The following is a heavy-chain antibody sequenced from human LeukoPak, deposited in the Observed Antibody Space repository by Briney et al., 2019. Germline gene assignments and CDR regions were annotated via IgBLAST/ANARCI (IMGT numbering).Heavy chain of an antibody. J-gene: IGHJ6*02. V-gene: IGHV3-7*03. CDR3: ARGGGLDV. Sequence: GGSLRLSCAVSGFTFSNAWMNWARQAPGKGLEWVASINHNGNVNYYVDSVKGRFTISRDNAKNSLYLQMSNLRAEDTAVFFCARGGGLDVWGQGATVTVSS. CDR1: GFTFSNAW. D-gene: IGHD3-16*01. CDR2: INHNGNVN.